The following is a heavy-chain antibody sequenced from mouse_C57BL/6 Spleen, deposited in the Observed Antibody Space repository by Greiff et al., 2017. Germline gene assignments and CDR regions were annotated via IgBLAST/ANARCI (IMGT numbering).Heavy chain of an antibody. D-gene: IGHD2-4*01. Sequence: QVQLQQSGAELVRPGTSVKVSCKASGYAFTNYLIEWVKQRPGQGLEWIGVINPGSGGTNYNEKFKGKATLTADKSSSTAYMQLSSLTAEDSAVYFCARTSYDYDDAMDYWGQGTSVTVSS. V-gene: IGHV1-54*01. CDR2: INPGSGGT. CDR1: GYAFTNYL. CDR3: ARTSYDYDDAMDY. J-gene: IGHJ4*01.